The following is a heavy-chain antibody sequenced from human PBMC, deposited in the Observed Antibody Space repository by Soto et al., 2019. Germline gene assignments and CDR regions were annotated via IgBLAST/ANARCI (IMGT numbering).Heavy chain of an antibody. J-gene: IGHJ6*03. CDR3: TTYTVVVAAGVFYMDV. V-gene: IGHV3-15*01. CDR1: GFTFSNAW. D-gene: IGHD2-15*01. Sequence: GGSLRLSCAASGFTFSNAWMSWVPQAPGKGLEWVGRIKSKTDGGTTDYAAPVKGRFTISRDDSKNTLYLQMNSLKTEDTAVYYCTTYTVVVAAGVFYMDVWGKGTTVTVSS. CDR2: IKSKTDGGTT.